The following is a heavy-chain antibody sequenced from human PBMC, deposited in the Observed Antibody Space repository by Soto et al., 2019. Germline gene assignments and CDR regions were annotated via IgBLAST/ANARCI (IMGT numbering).Heavy chain of an antibody. J-gene: IGHJ5*02. V-gene: IGHV1-69*13. CDR3: ARIYCSGGICFPNWVDP. CDR2: ITPISGTP. CDR1: GYTFTSYA. Sequence: SVKVSCKASGYTFTSYAMHWVRQAPGQRLEWMGWITPISGTPKYAQKFQGRVTISADESTSTAYMDLSSLRFEDTAIYYCARIYCSGGICFPNWVDPWGQGTLVTVSS. D-gene: IGHD2-8*02.